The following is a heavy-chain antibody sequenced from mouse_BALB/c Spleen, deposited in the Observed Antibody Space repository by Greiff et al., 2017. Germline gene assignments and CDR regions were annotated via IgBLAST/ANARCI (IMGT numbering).Heavy chain of an antibody. J-gene: IGHJ4*01. Sequence: VQLQESGPGLVAPSQSLSITCTVSGFSLTSYDISWIRQPPGKGLEWLGVIWTGGGTNYNSAFMSRLSISKDNSKSQVFLKMNSLQTDDTAIYYCVRLRDAMDYWGQGTSVTVSS. CDR3: VRLRDAMDY. CDR1: GFSLTSYD. D-gene: IGHD2-12*01. CDR2: IWTGGGT. V-gene: IGHV2-9-2*01.